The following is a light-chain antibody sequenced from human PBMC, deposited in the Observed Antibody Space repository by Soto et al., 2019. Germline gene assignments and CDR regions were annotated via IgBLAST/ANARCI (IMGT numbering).Light chain of an antibody. V-gene: IGKV1-8*01. CDR2: AAA. CDR1: QGISSF. CDR3: QQYLIYPYT. J-gene: IGKJ2*01. Sequence: AIRMTQSPSSISASTGDRVTITCRASQGISSFLAWYQQKPGKAPKLLLYAAATLQRGAPLRFSASGSGTDFNITISRLQSEDFATYFCQQYLIYPYTFGQGTKLEI.